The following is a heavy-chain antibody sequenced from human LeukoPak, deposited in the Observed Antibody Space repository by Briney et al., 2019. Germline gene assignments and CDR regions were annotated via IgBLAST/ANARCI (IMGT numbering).Heavy chain of an antibody. V-gene: IGHV1-46*01. J-gene: IGHJ4*02. CDR2: INPSGGST. CDR3: AREPKYYDFWSGHDY. Sequence: VASVKVSCKASGYTFTGYYMHWVRQAPGQGLEWMGIINPSGGSTSYAQKFQGRVTMTRDTSTSTVYMELSSLRSEDTAVYYCAREPKYYDFWSGHDYWGQGTLVTVSS. CDR1: GYTFTGYY. D-gene: IGHD3-3*01.